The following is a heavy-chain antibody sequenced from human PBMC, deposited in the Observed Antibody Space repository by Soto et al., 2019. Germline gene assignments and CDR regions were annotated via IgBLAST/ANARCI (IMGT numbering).Heavy chain of an antibody. V-gene: IGHV4-59*01. CDR1: GGSISSYY. Sequence: QVQLQESGPGLVKPSETLSLTCTVSGGSISSYYLTWIRQPPGKGLEWIGYIYYNGRTNYNPSLXXRXXISLDTSKNQFYLNPSSVTAADTAVYYCARGAEWFGGRMDVWGQGTTVTVSS. CDR2: IYYNGRT. CDR3: ARGAEWFGGRMDV. D-gene: IGHD3-10*01. J-gene: IGHJ6*02.